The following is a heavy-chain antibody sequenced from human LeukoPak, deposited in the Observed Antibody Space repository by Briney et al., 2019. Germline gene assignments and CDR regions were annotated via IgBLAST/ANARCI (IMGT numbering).Heavy chain of an antibody. V-gene: IGHV4-38-2*02. CDR3: AVYDFWTDY. CDR2: IYYSGST. CDR1: GYSISSGYY. Sequence: SETLSLTCTVSGYSISSGYYWGWIRQPPGKGLEWIGSIYYSGSTYYNPSLKSRVTISVDTSKNQFSLKLSSVTAADTAVYYCAVYDFWTDYWGQGTLVTVSS. J-gene: IGHJ4*02. D-gene: IGHD3-3*01.